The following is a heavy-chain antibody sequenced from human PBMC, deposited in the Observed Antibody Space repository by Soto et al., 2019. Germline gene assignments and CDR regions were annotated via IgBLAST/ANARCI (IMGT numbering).Heavy chain of an antibody. V-gene: IGHV2-5*02. Sequence: GSGPTLVNPTQTLTLTCTFSGFSLSTSGVGVGWIRQPPGKALEWLALIYWDDDKRYSPSLKSRLTITKDTSKNQVVLTMTNMDPVDTATYYCAHRFRTAAAGLNPRQYYYYYGMDVWGQGTTVTVSS. CDR2: IYWDDDK. CDR1: GFSLSTSGVG. D-gene: IGHD6-13*01. J-gene: IGHJ6*02. CDR3: AHRFRTAAAGLNPRQYYYYYGMDV.